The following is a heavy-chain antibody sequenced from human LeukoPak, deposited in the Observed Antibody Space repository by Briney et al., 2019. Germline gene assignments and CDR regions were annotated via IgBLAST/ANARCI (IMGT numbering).Heavy chain of an antibody. Sequence: QPGVSLRLSCAASGFTVSSKHMSWVRQAPGKGLEWVSVIHSGGTTHYADSVKGRFTISRDTSKNTVYLQMNSLSAEDTAVYYCARMDYGDDYWGQGTLVTVSS. D-gene: IGHD4-17*01. CDR3: ARMDYGDDY. CDR2: IHSGGTT. V-gene: IGHV3-53*01. CDR1: GFTVSSKH. J-gene: IGHJ4*02.